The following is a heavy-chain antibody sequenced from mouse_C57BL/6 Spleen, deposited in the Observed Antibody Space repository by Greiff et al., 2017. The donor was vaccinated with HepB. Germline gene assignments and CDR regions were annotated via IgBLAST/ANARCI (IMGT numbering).Heavy chain of an antibody. Sequence: QVQLQQPGAELVKPGASVKLSCKASGYTFTSYWMQWVKQRPGQGLEWIGEIDPSDSYTNYNQKFKGKATLTVDTSSSAAYMQRSSLTSEDSAVYYCASGGKGYFDVWGTGTTVTVSS. CDR2: IDPSDSYT. D-gene: IGHD2-1*01. CDR3: ASGGKGYFDV. V-gene: IGHV1-50*01. J-gene: IGHJ1*03. CDR1: GYTFTSYW.